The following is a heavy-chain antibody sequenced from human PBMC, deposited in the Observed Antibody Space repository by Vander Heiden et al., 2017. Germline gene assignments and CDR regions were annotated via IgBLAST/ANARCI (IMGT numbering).Heavy chain of an antibody. CDR2: ISGSTGTT. D-gene: IGHD3-10*01. J-gene: IGHJ4*02. V-gene: IGHV3-23*01. CDR1: GFTFSTDA. CDR3: AKYLGSGISMVRGVHW. Sequence: QLLESGGGLVQPGGSLRPSCAASGFTFSTDAMSWVRQAPGKGLEWVSAISGSTGTTDHADSVKGRFTISRDNSKNTLYLQMNSLRAEDTAVYYCAKYLGSGISMVRGVHWWGQGALVTVSS.